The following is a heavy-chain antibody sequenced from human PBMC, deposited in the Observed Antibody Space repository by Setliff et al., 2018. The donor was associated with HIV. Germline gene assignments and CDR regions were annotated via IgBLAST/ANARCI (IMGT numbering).Heavy chain of an antibody. V-gene: IGHV4-61*09. Sequence: PSETLSLTCDVSGDSFTTTSHSWAWLRQPAGRGLEWIGHVYSRGNTDYNPSLKSRVTISVDTSKNQFSLKLSSLTAADTAVYYCARMSCSDQTCYFFDCWGQGALVTSPQ. D-gene: IGHD3-10*01. CDR1: GDSFTTTSHS. CDR2: VYSRGNT. J-gene: IGHJ4*02. CDR3: ARMSCSDQTCYFFDC.